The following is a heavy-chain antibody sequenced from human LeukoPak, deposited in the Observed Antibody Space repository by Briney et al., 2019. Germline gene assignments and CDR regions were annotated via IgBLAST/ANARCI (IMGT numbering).Heavy chain of an antibody. CDR2: ISGSGGST. Sequence: PGGSLRLSCSASGFTFSQAWMTWVRQAPGKGLEWVSAISGSGGSTYYADSVKGRFTISRDNSKNTLYLQMNSLRAEDTAVYYCAKFSRLSGYDRPPWHWGQGTLVTVSS. J-gene: IGHJ4*02. CDR1: GFTFSQAW. D-gene: IGHD5-12*01. V-gene: IGHV3-23*01. CDR3: AKFSRLSGYDRPPWH.